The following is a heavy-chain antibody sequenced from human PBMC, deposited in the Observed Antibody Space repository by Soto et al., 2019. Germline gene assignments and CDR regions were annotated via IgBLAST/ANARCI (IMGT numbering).Heavy chain of an antibody. CDR1: GGYISSGGYY. CDR2: IYYSGST. V-gene: IGHV4-31*03. CDR3: ARREVHIGWFDP. D-gene: IGHD5-12*01. J-gene: IGHJ5*02. Sequence: QVQLQESGPGLVKPSQTLSLTCTVSGGYISSGGYYWVWIRQHPGKGLEWIGYIYYSGSTYYNPSLKSRVTISVDTSKNQFSLKLSSVTAADTAVYYCARREVHIGWFDPWGQGTLVTVSS.